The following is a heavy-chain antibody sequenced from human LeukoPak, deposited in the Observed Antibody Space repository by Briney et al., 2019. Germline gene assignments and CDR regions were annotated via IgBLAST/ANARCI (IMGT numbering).Heavy chain of an antibody. V-gene: IGHV4-59*01. CDR2: IYFNGYT. CDR1: GGSISSYY. CDR3: ARDPQDAFDI. J-gene: IGHJ3*02. Sequence: PSETLSLTCTVSGGSISSYYWSWLRQPPGKGLQWIGYIYFNGYTNYNPSLKTRVAISVDTSKNQFSLKLSSVTAADTAVYYCARDPQDAFDIWGQGTMVTVSS.